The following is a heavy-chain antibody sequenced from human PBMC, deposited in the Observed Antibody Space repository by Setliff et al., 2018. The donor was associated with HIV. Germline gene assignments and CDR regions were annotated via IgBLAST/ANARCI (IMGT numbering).Heavy chain of an antibody. D-gene: IGHD3-22*01. CDR3: ARRRADYDSSGHYREDFDY. CDR1: GDSISSSSCY. J-gene: IGHJ4*02. Sequence: SETLSLTCPVSGDSISSSSCYWAWIRQPPGKGLEWIGNIYYSGTTFYNPSLKSRVTVSVDTSKNQFSLRLNSVTAADTAVYYCARRRADYDSSGHYREDFDYWGQGTLVTVSS. V-gene: IGHV4-39*01. CDR2: IYYSGTT.